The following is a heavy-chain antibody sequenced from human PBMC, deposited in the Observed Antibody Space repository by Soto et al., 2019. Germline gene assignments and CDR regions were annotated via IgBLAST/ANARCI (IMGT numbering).Heavy chain of an antibody. CDR2: ISYDGSNK. J-gene: IGHJ4*02. CDR3: ARGPIKYSSSWYGNY. V-gene: IGHV3-30-3*01. D-gene: IGHD6-13*01. Sequence: QVQLVESGGGVVQPGRSLRLSCAASGFTFSSYAMHWVRQAPGKGLEWVAVISYDGSNKYYADSVKGRFTISRDNSKNTLHLQMNSLRAEDTAVYYCARGPIKYSSSWYGNYWGQGTLVTVSS. CDR1: GFTFSSYA.